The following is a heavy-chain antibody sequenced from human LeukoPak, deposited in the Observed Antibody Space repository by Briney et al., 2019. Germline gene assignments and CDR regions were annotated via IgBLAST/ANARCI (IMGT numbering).Heavy chain of an antibody. Sequence: SETLSLTCTVSGYSISSGYFWGWIRQSPGKGLEWIGSIYYSGSTYYNPSLKSRVTISVDTSKNQFSLKLSPVTAADTAVYYCARETSQKGAHYMDVWGKGTTVTISS. V-gene: IGHV4-38-2*02. CDR1: GYSISSGYF. CDR3: ARETSQKGAHYMDV. CDR2: IYYSGST. D-gene: IGHD3-16*01. J-gene: IGHJ6*03.